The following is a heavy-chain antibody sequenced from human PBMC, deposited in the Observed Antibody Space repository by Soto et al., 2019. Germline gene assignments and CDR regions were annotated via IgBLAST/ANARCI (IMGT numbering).Heavy chain of an antibody. CDR3: AKERIGIQGRFDS. CDR1: GLSFSVYK. D-gene: IGHD1-1*01. V-gene: IGHV3-23*01. Sequence: GGPLRLSCAASGLSFSVYKRNWVRQAPGKGLEWVALIIPSASTYYADPVKGRFTISWDNSKNTVDLEKNSLISDDTAVYYCAKERIGIQGRFDSWGPGTPVTVSS. CDR2: IIPSAST. J-gene: IGHJ4*02.